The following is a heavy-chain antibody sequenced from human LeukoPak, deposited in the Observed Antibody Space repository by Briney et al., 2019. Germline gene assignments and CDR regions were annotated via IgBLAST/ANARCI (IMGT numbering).Heavy chain of an antibody. CDR1: GVTVSSNY. CDR2: IYSGGST. CDR3: ARGMSVQLERRGYYYYYMDV. Sequence: GGSLRLSCAVSGVTVSSNYMSWVRQAPGKGLEWVSVIYSGGSTYYADSVKGRFTISRDNSKNTLYLQMNSLRAEDTAVYYCARGMSVQLERRGYYYYYMDVWGKGTTVTVSS. V-gene: IGHV3-53*01. J-gene: IGHJ6*03. D-gene: IGHD1-1*01.